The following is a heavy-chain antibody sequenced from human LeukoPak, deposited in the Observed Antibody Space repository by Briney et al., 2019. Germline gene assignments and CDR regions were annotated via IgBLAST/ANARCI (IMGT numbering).Heavy chain of an antibody. J-gene: IGHJ4*02. D-gene: IGHD6-19*01. V-gene: IGHV3-23*01. CDR3: VKGACSSGCSGNY. Sequence: GGSLRLSCAASGIKFSDSAMYWVRQAPGKGLECVAVITDNYNTYYGDSVKGRFTVSRDNYKKTLYLQMNSLRGDDTGLYHCVKGACSSGCSGNYWGQGTRVIVSS. CDR2: ITDNYNT. CDR1: GIKFSDSA.